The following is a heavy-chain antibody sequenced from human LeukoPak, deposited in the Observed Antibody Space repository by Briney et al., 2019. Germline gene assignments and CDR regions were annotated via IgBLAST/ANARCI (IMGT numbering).Heavy chain of an antibody. D-gene: IGHD6-6*01. Sequence: SETLSLTCTVSGGSISSGSYYWSWIRQPAGKGLEWIGRIYTSGSTNYNPSLKSRVTISVDTSKNQFSPKLSSVTAADTAVYYCARIYSSSFDYWGQGTLVTVSS. V-gene: IGHV4-61*02. CDR3: ARIYSSSFDY. CDR1: GGSISSGSYY. CDR2: IYTSGST. J-gene: IGHJ4*02.